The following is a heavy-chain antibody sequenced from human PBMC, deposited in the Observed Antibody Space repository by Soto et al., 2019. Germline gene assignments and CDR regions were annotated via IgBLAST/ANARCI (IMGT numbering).Heavy chain of an antibody. Sequence: VQLVESGGGVVRPGGSLRLSCAASGFTFDDYGMSWVRQAPGKGLEWVSGINWNGGSTGYADSVKGRFTISRDNAKNSLYLQMNSLRAEDTALYHCARVGYCSSTSCPGDYYYYMDVWGKGTTVTVSS. CDR1: GFTFDDYG. D-gene: IGHD2-2*01. CDR3: ARVGYCSSTSCPGDYYYYMDV. CDR2: INWNGGST. V-gene: IGHV3-20*01. J-gene: IGHJ6*03.